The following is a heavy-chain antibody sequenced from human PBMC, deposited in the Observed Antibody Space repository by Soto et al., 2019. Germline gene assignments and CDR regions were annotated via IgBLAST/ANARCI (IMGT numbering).Heavy chain of an antibody. CDR2: IIPILGIA. V-gene: IGHV1-69*02. J-gene: IGHJ5*02. Sequence: ASVKVSCKASGGTFSSYTISWVRQAPGQGLEWMGRIIPILGIANYAQKFQGRVTITADKSTSTAYMELSSLRSEDTAVYYCARAYCSSTSCYSLGSNWFDPWGQGTLVTVSS. D-gene: IGHD2-2*01. CDR1: GGTFSSYT. CDR3: ARAYCSSTSCYSLGSNWFDP.